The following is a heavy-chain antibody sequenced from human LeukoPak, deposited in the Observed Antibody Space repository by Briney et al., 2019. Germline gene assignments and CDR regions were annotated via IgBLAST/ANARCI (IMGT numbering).Heavy chain of an antibody. V-gene: IGHV4-59*01. Sequence: PSETLSLTYTVSGGSISSYYWSWIRQPPGKGLEWIGYIYYSGSTNYNPSLKSRVTISVDTSKNQFSLKLSSVTAADTAVYYCARGVRITIFGVVIENWFDPWGQGTLVTVSS. CDR3: ARGVRITIFGVVIENWFDP. D-gene: IGHD3-3*01. CDR1: GGSISSYY. J-gene: IGHJ5*02. CDR2: IYYSGST.